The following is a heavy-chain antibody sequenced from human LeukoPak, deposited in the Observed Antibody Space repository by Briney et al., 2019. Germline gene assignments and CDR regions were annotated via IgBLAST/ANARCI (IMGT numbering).Heavy chain of an antibody. V-gene: IGHV3-66*01. D-gene: IGHD5-24*01. CDR2: IYSDGTT. CDR1: GLTVSDNY. Sequence: GGSLRLSGAASGLTVSDNYMNWVRQAPGKGLEWVSVIYSDGTTYYAASVKDRFTISRDNSKNTLYLQMNTLRVEDTAVYYCAREKLELATRTGAFDIWGQGTMVTVSS. J-gene: IGHJ3*02. CDR3: AREKLELATRTGAFDI.